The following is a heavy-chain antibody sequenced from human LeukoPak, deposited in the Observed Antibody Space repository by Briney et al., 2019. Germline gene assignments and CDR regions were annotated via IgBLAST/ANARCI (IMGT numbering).Heavy chain of an antibody. CDR3: ARDDTVSNY. J-gene: IGHJ4*02. CDR2: ISSYNGDT. CDR1: DYTFTDYG. V-gene: IGHV1-18*01. D-gene: IGHD4-17*01. Sequence: ASVKVSCKTSDYTFTDYGISWVRQAPGQGLEWMGRISSYNGDTNYAQKLQGRVTMTTDTSTSTAYMELRSLRSDDTAVYYCARDDTVSNYWGQGTLVTVSS.